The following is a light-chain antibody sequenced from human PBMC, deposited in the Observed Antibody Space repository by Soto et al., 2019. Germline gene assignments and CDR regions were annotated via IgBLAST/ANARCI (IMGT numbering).Light chain of an antibody. CDR1: SSDIGAYDY. CDR3: TSHAGSNNYV. Sequence: QSVLTQPASLSGSPGQSITISCTGTSSDIGAYDYVSWFQQHPGKAPKLIISEVSKRPSGVPDRFSGSKSGNTASLTVSGLQAEDEADYYCTSHAGSNNYVFGTGTKVTVL. V-gene: IGLV2-8*01. J-gene: IGLJ1*01. CDR2: EVS.